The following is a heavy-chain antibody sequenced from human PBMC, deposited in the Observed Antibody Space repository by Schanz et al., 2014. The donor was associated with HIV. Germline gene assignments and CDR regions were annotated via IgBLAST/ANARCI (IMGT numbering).Heavy chain of an antibody. D-gene: IGHD5-18*01. V-gene: IGHV3-30*18. CDR2: ISYNGRNK. Sequence: QVQLVESGGGVVQPGRSLRLSCAASGFTFNNYGIHWVRQAPGKGLEWMGVISYNGRNKYYADSVKGRFTISRDNSRNALYLHMNSLRADDTAIYYCVKAYSSGFSGAGSWGQGALVTVSS. CDR1: GFTFNNYG. CDR3: VKAYSSGFSGAGS. J-gene: IGHJ5*02.